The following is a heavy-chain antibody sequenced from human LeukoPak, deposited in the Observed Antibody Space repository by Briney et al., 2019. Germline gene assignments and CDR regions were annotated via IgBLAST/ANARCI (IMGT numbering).Heavy chain of an antibody. CDR3: ARGDSSGWYYFDY. J-gene: IGHJ4*02. CDR1: GFTFNSYT. CDR2: ISSNGGGT. D-gene: IGHD6-19*01. V-gene: IGHV3-64*04. Sequence: GGSLRLSCSASGFTFNSYTMHWVRQAPGKGLEYVSAISSNGGGTYYADSVKGRFTISRDNSKNTLYLQMNSLRAEDTAVYYCARGDSSGWYYFDYWGQGTLVTVSS.